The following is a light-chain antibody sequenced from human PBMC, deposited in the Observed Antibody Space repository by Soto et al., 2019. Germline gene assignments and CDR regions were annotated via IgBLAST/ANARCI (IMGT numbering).Light chain of an antibody. V-gene: IGKV1-5*03. Sequence: DFQMTQSPSTLSASVGDRVTITCRASQRISHYLAWYQQKPGKAPKLLIYSASDLESGVPSRFSGSGSGTEFTLTISSLQPDDFATYYCQHYNSYPYTFGQGTKLEIK. CDR1: QRISHY. CDR3: QHYNSYPYT. J-gene: IGKJ2*01. CDR2: SAS.